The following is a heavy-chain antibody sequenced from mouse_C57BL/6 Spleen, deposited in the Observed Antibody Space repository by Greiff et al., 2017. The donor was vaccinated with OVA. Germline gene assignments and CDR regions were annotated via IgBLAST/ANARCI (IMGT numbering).Heavy chain of an antibody. Sequence: QVHVKQPGAELVKPGASVKMSCKASGYTFTSYWITWVKQRPGQGLEWIGDIYPGSGSTNYNEKFKSKATLTVDTSSSTAYMQLSSLTSEDSAVYYCARWYYGSSYEYFDYWGQGTTLTVSS. J-gene: IGHJ2*01. V-gene: IGHV1-55*01. CDR1: GYTFTSYW. CDR2: IYPGSGST. CDR3: ARWYYGSSYEYFDY. D-gene: IGHD1-1*01.